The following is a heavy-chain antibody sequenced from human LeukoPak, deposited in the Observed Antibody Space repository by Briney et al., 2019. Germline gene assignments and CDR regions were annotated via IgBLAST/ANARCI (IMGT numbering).Heavy chain of an antibody. Sequence: GGSLRLSCVASGFTFSKNWMHWVRQAPGKGLEWVSVIYSGGSTYYADSVKGRFTISRDNSKNTLYLQMNSLRAEDTAVYYCASRNYYDSSGLLDYWGQGTLVTVSS. CDR1: GFTFSKNW. J-gene: IGHJ4*02. CDR2: IYSGGST. D-gene: IGHD3-22*01. CDR3: ASRNYYDSSGLLDY. V-gene: IGHV3-53*01.